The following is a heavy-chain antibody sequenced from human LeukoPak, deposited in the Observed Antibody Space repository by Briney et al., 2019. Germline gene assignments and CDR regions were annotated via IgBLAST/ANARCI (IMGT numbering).Heavy chain of an antibody. D-gene: IGHD4-17*01. J-gene: IGHJ4*02. CDR2: INHSGSA. CDR3: ARLLTTVTSKQDY. Sequence: SETLSLTCAVYGGSFSGYYWSWIRQPPGKGLEWIGEINHSGSANYNPSLKSRVTISVDTSKNQFSLKLSSVTAADTAVYYCARLLTTVTSKQDYWGQGTLVTVSS. V-gene: IGHV4-34*01. CDR1: GGSFSGYY.